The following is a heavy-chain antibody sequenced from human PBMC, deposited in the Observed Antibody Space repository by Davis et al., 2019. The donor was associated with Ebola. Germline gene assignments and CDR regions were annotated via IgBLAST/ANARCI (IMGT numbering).Heavy chain of an antibody. D-gene: IGHD2-2*01. Sequence: PSETLSLTCTVSGGSISSYYWSWIRQPPGKGLEWIGSIYYSGSTYYNPSLKSRVTISVDTSKNQFSLKLSSVTAADTAVYYCARVYRGCRSTSCTHNWFDPWGQGTLVTVSS. CDR1: GGSISSYY. V-gene: IGHV4-59*01. J-gene: IGHJ5*02. CDR3: ARVYRGCRSTSCTHNWFDP. CDR2: IYYSGST.